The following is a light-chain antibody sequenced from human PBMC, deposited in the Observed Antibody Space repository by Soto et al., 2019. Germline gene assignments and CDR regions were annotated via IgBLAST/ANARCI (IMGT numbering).Light chain of an antibody. Sequence: QAVVTQPPSASGTPGQRVTISCSGSSSNIGSNYVDWYQQLPGTAPKLLIFSNDQRPSGVPDRFAGSKSGTSASLAISGLRSEDGADYYCAAWDDSLTGQVFGAGTKVTVL. CDR2: SND. J-gene: IGLJ1*01. V-gene: IGLV1-47*02. CDR3: AAWDDSLTGQV. CDR1: SSNIGSNY.